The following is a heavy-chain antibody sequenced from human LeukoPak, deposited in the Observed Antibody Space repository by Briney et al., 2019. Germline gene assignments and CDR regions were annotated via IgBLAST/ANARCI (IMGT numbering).Heavy chain of an antibody. CDR2: IYYSGST. CDR3: VRVFWSGYSIYMDV. J-gene: IGHJ6*03. V-gene: IGHV4-39*07. D-gene: IGHD3-3*01. CDR1: GGSISSSSYY. Sequence: PSETLSLTCTVSGGSISSSSYYWGWIRQPPGKGLEWIGSIYYSGSTYYNPSLKSRVTISVDTSKNQFSLKLSSVTAADTAVYYRVRVFWSGYSIYMDVWGKGTTVTVSS.